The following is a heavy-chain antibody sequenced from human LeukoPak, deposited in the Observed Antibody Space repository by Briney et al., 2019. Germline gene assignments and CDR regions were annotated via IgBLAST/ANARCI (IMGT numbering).Heavy chain of an antibody. CDR1: GFTFSSYA. Sequence: GGSLRLSCAASGFTFSSYAMHWVRQAPGKGLEWVAVISYDGSNKYYADSVKGRFTISRDNSKNTLYLQMNSLRAEDTAVYYCARAGDMVRGGLAFDPWGQGTLVTVSS. CDR3: ARAGDMVRGGLAFDP. V-gene: IGHV3-30-3*01. D-gene: IGHD3-10*01. J-gene: IGHJ5*02. CDR2: ISYDGSNK.